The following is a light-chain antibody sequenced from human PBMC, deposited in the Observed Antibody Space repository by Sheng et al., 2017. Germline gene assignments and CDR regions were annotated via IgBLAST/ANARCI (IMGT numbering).Light chain of an antibody. V-gene: IGLV3-21*02. J-gene: IGLJ2*01. CDR1: NIGIKS. Sequence: SYVLTQPPSVSVAPGQTASITCGGYNIGIKSVHWYQQRPGQAPVLVVTDNNDRPSGIPERFSGSSSGSTATLTISRVEAGDEADYYCQVWDSGTDHAYVVFGRGTKLTVL. CDR3: QVWDSGTDHAYVV. CDR2: DNN.